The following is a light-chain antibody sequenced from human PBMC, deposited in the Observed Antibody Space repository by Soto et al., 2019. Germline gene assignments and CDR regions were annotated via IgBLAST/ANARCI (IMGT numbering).Light chain of an antibody. CDR3: QQYNKWPWT. Sequence: EIVMTQSPATLSVSPGERATLSCRASQSVSSNLAWYQQKPGQAPRLLIYGASPRATGIPARFSGSGSGTVFTLTISNLQSEDFGVYYCQQYNKWPWTFGQGTKVDIK. CDR2: GAS. CDR1: QSVSSN. J-gene: IGKJ1*01. V-gene: IGKV3-15*01.